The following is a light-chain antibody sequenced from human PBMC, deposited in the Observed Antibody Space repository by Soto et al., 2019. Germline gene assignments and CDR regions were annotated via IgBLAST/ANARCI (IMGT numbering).Light chain of an antibody. CDR2: EVS. Sequence: QSALAQPASVSGSPGQSITISCTGTSSDVGVYNYVSWYQQPPGKAPKLLIYEVSNRPSGVSNRFSGSKTGSTASLTISGLHAEDEADYYCSSYTRTTTLYVFGTGTKLTVL. V-gene: IGLV2-14*01. J-gene: IGLJ1*01. CDR3: SSYTRTTTLYV. CDR1: SSDVGVYNY.